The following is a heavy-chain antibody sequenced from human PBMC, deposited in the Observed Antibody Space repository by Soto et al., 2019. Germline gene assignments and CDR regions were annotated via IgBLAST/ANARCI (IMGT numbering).Heavy chain of an antibody. CDR3: ARESGGATATLDYYYFYMDV. J-gene: IGHJ6*03. CDR1: GDSFNDYY. V-gene: IGHV1-2*02. CDR2: INPNGGAT. Sequence: VQLAQSGAEVKKPGASVKVSCKTSGDSFNDYYIHWVRQAPGQGLEWMGWINPNGGATKYAQKFQGRVTVTRDTAIRTVYMELSSLRSDDTGVYYCARESGGATATLDYYYFYMDVWGKGTTVIVSS. D-gene: IGHD1-26*01.